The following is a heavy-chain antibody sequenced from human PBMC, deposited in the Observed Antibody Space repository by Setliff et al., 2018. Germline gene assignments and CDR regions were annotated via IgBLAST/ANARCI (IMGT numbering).Heavy chain of an antibody. Sequence: PSETLSLTCTVSGGSISSYHWSWIRQPAGKGLEWIGHIYIGGIANYNPSLKSRATMSIDTSKNQFSLKLNSVTAADMAVYYCAREQWLGPPGYYYMDVWAKGATVTVSS. V-gene: IGHV4-4*07. D-gene: IGHD6-19*01. CDR2: IYIGGIA. CDR1: GGSISSYH. J-gene: IGHJ6*03. CDR3: AREQWLGPPGYYYMDV.